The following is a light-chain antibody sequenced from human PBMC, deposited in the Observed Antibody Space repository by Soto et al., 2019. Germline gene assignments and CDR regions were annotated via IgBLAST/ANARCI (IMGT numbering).Light chain of an antibody. J-gene: IGLJ2*01. CDR1: SSNIGAGYD. CDR3: QSYDSSPPVV. CDR2: GNN. Sequence: QPVLTQPPSVSGAPGQRVTISCTGGSSNIGAGYDVHWYQQLPGTAPRLLIYGNNNRPSGVPDRFSGSKSGTSASLAITGLQAEDEADYYCQSYDSSPPVVFGGGTKVTVL. V-gene: IGLV1-40*01.